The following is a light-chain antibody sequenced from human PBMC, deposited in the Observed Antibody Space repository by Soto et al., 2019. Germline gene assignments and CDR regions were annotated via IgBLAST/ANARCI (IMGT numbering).Light chain of an antibody. Sequence: ETVMTQSPVTLSVSPGEGATLSCRASQTINNNLAWYQQKPGQAPRLLIYGASRRATGVPARFSGSGSGTDFTLTIGRLEPEDFAVYYCQQYLITPWTFGQGTKVDIK. CDR3: QQYLITPWT. V-gene: IGKV3-15*01. CDR2: GAS. J-gene: IGKJ1*01. CDR1: QTINNN.